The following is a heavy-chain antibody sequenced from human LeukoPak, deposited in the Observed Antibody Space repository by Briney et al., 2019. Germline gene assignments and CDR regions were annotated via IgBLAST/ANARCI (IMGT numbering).Heavy chain of an antibody. CDR3: ARVKLHLVVYFDY. V-gene: IGHV4-34*01. Sequence: SETLSLTCAVYGGSFSGYYWSWIRQPPGKGLEWIGEINHSGSTNYNPSLKSRVTISVDTSKNQFSLKLSSVTAADTAVYYCARVKLHLVVYFDYWGQGTLVTVSS. CDR1: GGSFSGYY. CDR2: INHSGST. J-gene: IGHJ4*02. D-gene: IGHD2-15*01.